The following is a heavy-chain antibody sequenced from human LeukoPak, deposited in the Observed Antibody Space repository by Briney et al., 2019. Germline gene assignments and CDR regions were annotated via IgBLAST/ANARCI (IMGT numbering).Heavy chain of an antibody. CDR2: ILYDGSDK. CDR1: GFTFSSHT. J-gene: IGHJ4*02. D-gene: IGHD3-10*01. V-gene: IGHV3-30*04. Sequence: PGRSLRLSCAASGFTFSSHTMHGVRQAPGKGLESVAVILYDGSDKYYADSVKGRFSISRDNSKNTLYLQMNGLRAEDTAVYYCARDWGYGSGTYYIDWGQGTLVTVSS. CDR3: ARDWGYGSGTYYID.